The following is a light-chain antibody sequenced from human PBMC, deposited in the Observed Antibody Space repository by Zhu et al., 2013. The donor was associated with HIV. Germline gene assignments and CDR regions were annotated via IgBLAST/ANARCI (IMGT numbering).Light chain of an antibody. CDR2: GAS. V-gene: IGKV3-15*01. CDR1: QNVGRN. CDR3: QQYGNSPRT. Sequence: IVMSQSPATVSVSPGERVTLSCRASQNVGRNVAWYQQQFGQPPRVLIYGASTRETGVPARFSGSGSGTDFSLIISSLQSEDFAVYHCQQYGNSPRTFGQGTKVEIK. J-gene: IGKJ1*01.